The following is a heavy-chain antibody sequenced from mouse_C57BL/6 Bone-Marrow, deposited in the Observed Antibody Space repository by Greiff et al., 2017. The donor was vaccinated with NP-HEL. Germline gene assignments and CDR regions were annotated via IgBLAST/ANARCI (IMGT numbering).Heavy chain of an antibody. V-gene: IGHV1-74*01. D-gene: IGHD3-2*02. CDR2: IHPSDSDT. CDR1: GYTFTSYW. CDR3: AIGDSSGYAWFAY. Sequence: QVQLKQPGAELVKPGASVKVSCKASGYTFTSYWMHWVKQRPGQGLEWIGRIHPSDSDTNYNQKFKGKATLTVDKSSSTAYMQLSSLTSEDSAVYYCAIGDSSGYAWFAYWGQGTLVTVSA. J-gene: IGHJ3*01.